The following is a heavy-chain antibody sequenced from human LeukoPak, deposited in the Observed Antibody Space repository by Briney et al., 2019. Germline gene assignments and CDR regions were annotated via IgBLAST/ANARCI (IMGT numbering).Heavy chain of an antibody. CDR2: VHLDGRT. CDR3: AREGGPYRPLDY. J-gene: IGHJ4*02. Sequence: PSGTLSLTCAVSGGSISNTNWWSWVRQPPGKGLEWIGEVHLDGRTNYSPSLQSRLAMSVDFSKNNISLKLTSVTAADTAVYYCAREGGPYRPLDYSGQGTLVTVSS. CDR1: GGSISNTNW. V-gene: IGHV4-4*02.